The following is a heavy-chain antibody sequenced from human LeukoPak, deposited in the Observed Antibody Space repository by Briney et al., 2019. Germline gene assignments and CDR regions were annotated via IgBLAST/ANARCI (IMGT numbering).Heavy chain of an antibody. CDR1: GGSISSYY. CDR3: ARVAQDAFDI. J-gene: IGHJ3*02. D-gene: IGHD3-3*02. V-gene: IGHV4-59*01. Sequence: PSETLSLTCTVSGGSISSYYRSWIRQPPGKGLEWIGYIYYSGSTNYNPSLKSRVTISVDTSKNQFSLKLSSVTAADTAVYYCARVAQDAFDIWGQGTMVTVSS. CDR2: IYYSGST.